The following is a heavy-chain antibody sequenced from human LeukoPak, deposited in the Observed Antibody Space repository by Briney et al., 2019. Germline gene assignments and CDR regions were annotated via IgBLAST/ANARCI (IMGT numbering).Heavy chain of an antibody. Sequence: PSETLSLTCGVSGYSISSGYQWAWIRQSPGQGLEWIGSIYHSGSAHYNPSLKSRVTISVETSKNQFSLNMYSVTAADTAVYYCARDPRWLTPDCTSTSCYENYFDPWGQGTLDTVSS. CDR3: ARDPRWLTPDCTSTSCYENYFDP. J-gene: IGHJ5*02. V-gene: IGHV4-38-2*02. D-gene: IGHD2-2*01. CDR2: IYHSGSA. CDR1: GYSISSGYQ.